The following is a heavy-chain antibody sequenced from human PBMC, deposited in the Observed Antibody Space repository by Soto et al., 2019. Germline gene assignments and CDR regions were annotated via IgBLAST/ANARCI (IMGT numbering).Heavy chain of an antibody. J-gene: IGHJ6*02. CDR3: AKDSPLGGGGGMDV. D-gene: IGHD3-16*01. CDR1: GFTFDDYA. V-gene: IGHV3-9*01. CDR2: ISWNSGTI. Sequence: EVQLVESGGGLVQPVRSLRLSFAASGFTFDDYAMHWVRQAPGKGLEWVSGISWNSGTIGYADSVKGRFTISRDNAKNSLSLKMNSLRAEDTALYYCAKDSPLGGGGGMDVWGQGTTVTVSS.